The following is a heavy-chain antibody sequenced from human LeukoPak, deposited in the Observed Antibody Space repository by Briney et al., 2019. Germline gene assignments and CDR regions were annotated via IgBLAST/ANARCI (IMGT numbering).Heavy chain of an antibody. CDR3: ARADPPWTRDRKELDY. CDR2: INPSGGST. Sequence: GASVKVSCKASGYTFTSYYMHWVRQAPGQGLEWMGIINPSGGSTSYAQKFQGRVTMTRDMSTSTVYMELSSLRSEDTAVYYCARADPPWTRDRKELDYWGQGTLVTVSS. D-gene: IGHD1-1*01. J-gene: IGHJ4*02. CDR1: GYTFTSYY. V-gene: IGHV1-46*01.